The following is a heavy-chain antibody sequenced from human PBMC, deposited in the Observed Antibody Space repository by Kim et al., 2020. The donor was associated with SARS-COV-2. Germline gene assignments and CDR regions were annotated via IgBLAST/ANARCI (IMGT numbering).Heavy chain of an antibody. J-gene: IGHJ4*02. V-gene: IGHV4-59*01. CDR1: GGSISSYY. CDR3: ARDKLYSGGFDY. CDR2: IYYSGST. D-gene: IGHD1-26*01. Sequence: SETLSLTCTVSGGSISSYYWSWIRQPPGKGLEWIGYIYYSGSTNYNPSLKSRVTISVDTSKNQFSLKLSSVTAADTAVYYCARDKLYSGGFDYWGQGTL.